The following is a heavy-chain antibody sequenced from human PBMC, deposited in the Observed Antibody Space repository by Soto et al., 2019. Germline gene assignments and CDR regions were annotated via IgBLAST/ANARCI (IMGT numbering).Heavy chain of an antibody. CDR3: ARVGSSSWYFDY. Sequence: ASVKVSCKASGGTFSSYAISWVRQAPGQGLEWMGGIIPIFGIANYAQKFQGRVTITADKSTSTAYMELSSLRSEDTAVYYCARVGSSSWYFDYWGQGTLVTVSS. CDR2: IIPIFGIA. V-gene: IGHV1-69*10. J-gene: IGHJ4*02. D-gene: IGHD6-13*01. CDR1: GGTFSSYA.